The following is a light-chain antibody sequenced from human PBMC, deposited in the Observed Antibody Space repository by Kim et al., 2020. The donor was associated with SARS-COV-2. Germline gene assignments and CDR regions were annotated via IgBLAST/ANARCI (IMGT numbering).Light chain of an antibody. CDR3: QSYRV. CDR2: EDN. V-gene: IGLV6-57*03. CDR1: SGSIASNH. Sequence: SESPGKTVTISCTRTSGSIASNHVQWYQQRPGSAPTTVIYEDNQRPSGVPDRFSGSIDSSSNSASLTISGLKTEDEADYYCQSYRVFGGGTKLTVL. J-gene: IGLJ3*02.